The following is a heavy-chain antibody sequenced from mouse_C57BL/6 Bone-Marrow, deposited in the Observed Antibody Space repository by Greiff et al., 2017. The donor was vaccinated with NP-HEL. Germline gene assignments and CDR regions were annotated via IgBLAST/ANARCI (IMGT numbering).Heavy chain of an antibody. V-gene: IGHV1-81*01. CDR1: GYTFTSYG. D-gene: IGHD2-12*01. CDR3: ARYRGNNSFYAMDY. Sequence: QVQLQQSGAELARPGASVKLSCKASGYTFTSYGISWVKQRTGQGLEWIGEIYPRSGNTYYNEKFKGKATLTADKSSSTAYMELRRLTSEDSAVYFCARYRGNNSFYAMDYWGQGTSVTVSS. CDR2: IYPRSGNT. J-gene: IGHJ4*01.